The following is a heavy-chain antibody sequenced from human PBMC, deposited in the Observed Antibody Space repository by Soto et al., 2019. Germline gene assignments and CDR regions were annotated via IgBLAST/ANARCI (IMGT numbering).Heavy chain of an antibody. V-gene: IGHV3-23*01. J-gene: IGHJ4*02. D-gene: IGHD6-13*01. CDR1: GFTFSSYA. CDR3: AYSSTPFDY. CDR2: FSGSGGST. Sequence: EVQLLESGGGLVQPGGSLRLSCAASGFTFSSYAMSWVRQAPGKGLEWVSAFSGSGGSTYYADSVKGRFTISRDNSKYTLYLQMNILRAEDTAVYYCAYSSTPFDYWGQGTLVTVSS.